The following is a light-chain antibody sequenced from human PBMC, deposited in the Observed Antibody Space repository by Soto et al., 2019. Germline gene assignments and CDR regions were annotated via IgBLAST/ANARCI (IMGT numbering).Light chain of an antibody. CDR1: SSDVGGYKY. CDR3: SSYTSSSSYV. V-gene: IGLV2-14*03. Sequence: QSVLAQPASVSGSPGQSITISCTGTSSDVGGYKYVSWYQQYPGKAPKLMIYDVSNRPSGVSNRFSGSKSGNTASLTISGLQAEDEADYYCSSYTSSSSYVFGTGTKATVL. CDR2: DVS. J-gene: IGLJ1*01.